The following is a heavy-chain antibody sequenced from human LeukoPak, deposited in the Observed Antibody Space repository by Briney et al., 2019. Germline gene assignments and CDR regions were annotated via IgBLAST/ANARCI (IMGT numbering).Heavy chain of an antibody. J-gene: IGHJ4*02. CDR2: ISWNSGSI. D-gene: IGHD2-15*01. Sequence: HSGGSLRLSCAASGFTFDDYAMHWVRQAPGKGLEWVSGISWNSGSIGYADSVKGRFTISRDNAKNSLYLQMNSLRAEDTAVYFCVADSGGSRYWGQGTLVTVSS. CDR1: GFTFDDYA. V-gene: IGHV3-9*01. CDR3: VADSGGSRY.